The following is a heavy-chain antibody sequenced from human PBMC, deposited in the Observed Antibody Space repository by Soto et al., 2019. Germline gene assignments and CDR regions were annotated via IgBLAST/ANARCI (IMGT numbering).Heavy chain of an antibody. CDR2: ISWDGGST. CDR1: GFTFDDYT. D-gene: IGHD2-15*01. Sequence: GGSLRLSCAASGFTFDDYTMHWVRQAPWKGLEWVSLISWDGGSTYYADSVKGRFTISRDNSKNSLYLQMNSLRTEDTALYYCAKDSSLLHDDHFDYWGQGTLVTVSS. J-gene: IGHJ4*02. CDR3: AKDSSLLHDDHFDY. V-gene: IGHV3-43*01.